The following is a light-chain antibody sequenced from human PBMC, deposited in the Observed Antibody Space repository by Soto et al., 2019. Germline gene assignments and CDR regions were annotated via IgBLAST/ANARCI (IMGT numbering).Light chain of an antibody. CDR1: ALPKQY. CDR2: KDS. J-gene: IGLJ2*01. CDR3: QSADSSGTYVV. V-gene: IGLV3-25*02. Sequence: SYELTQPPSVSVYPGQTARITCSGDALPKQYAYWYQQKPGQAPVLGIYKDSERPSGIPERFSGSSSGTTVTLTISGVQAEDEADYYCQSADSSGTYVVFGGGTKLTVL.